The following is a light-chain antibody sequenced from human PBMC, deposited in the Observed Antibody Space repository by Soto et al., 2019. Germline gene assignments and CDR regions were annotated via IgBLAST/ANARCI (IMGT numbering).Light chain of an antibody. J-gene: IGKJ1*01. V-gene: IGKV1-9*01. Sequence: DIQLTQSPSSLSASVGDRVTITCRASQVISNYLAWYQQKPGDAPKLLIYAASTLQSGVPSRFSGSGSGTDFTLTISSLQPEDFATYYCQQLNSFQTFGQGTKVDIK. CDR3: QQLNSFQT. CDR2: AAS. CDR1: QVISNY.